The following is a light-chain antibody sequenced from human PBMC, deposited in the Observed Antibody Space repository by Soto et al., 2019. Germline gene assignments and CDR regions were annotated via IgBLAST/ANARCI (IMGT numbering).Light chain of an antibody. Sequence: QAVVTQPPSASGTPGRRVTFSCSGSRSDIGSNYVYWYQQLPGTAPKLLIYSNDQRPSGVPDRFSGSKSGNSASLAISGLRSEDEGDYYCAKWDDSLSGPHVVFGGGTKLTVL. CDR3: AKWDDSLSGPHVV. CDR2: SND. V-gene: IGLV1-47*02. J-gene: IGLJ2*01. CDR1: RSDIGSNY.